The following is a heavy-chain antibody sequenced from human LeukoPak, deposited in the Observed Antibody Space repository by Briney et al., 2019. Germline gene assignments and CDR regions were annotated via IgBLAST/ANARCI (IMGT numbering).Heavy chain of an antibody. CDR3: ARDQGWDVVVIANDAFDI. V-gene: IGHV3-30*02. CDR2: IRYDGSNK. CDR1: GFTFSSYG. Sequence: GGSLRLSCAASGFTFSSYGMHCVRQAPGKGLEWVAFIRYDGSNKYYADSVKGRFTISRDNSKNTLYLQMNSLRAEDTAVYYCARDQGWDVVVIANDAFDIWGQGTMVTVSS. J-gene: IGHJ3*02. D-gene: IGHD2-21*01.